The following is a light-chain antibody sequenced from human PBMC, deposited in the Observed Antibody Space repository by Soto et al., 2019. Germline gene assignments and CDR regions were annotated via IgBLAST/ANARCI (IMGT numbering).Light chain of an antibody. CDR2: EVS. J-gene: IGLJ2*01. CDR1: SSDVGGYNY. V-gene: IGLV2-14*01. CDR3: SSYTSSSTLV. Sequence: QSALTQPAFVSGSPGQSITISCTGTSSDVGGYNYVSWYQQHPGKAPKLMISEVSNRPSGVSNRFSGSKSGNTASLTISGLQAEDEADYYCSSYTSSSTLVFGGGTKLTVL.